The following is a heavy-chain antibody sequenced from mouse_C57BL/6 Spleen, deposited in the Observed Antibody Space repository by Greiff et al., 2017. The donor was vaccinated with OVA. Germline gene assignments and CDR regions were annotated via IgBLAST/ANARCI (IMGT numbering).Heavy chain of an antibody. Sequence: VQLQQSGPELVKPGASVKIPCKASGYTFTDYNMDWVKQSHGKSLEWIGDINPNNGGTIYNQKFKGKATLTVDKSSSTAYMELRSLTSEDTAVSYCARARLRSWFAYWGQGTLVTVSA. CDR2: INPNNGGT. J-gene: IGHJ3*01. CDR3: ARARLRSWFAY. CDR1: GYTFTDYN. V-gene: IGHV1-18*01. D-gene: IGHD2-4*01.